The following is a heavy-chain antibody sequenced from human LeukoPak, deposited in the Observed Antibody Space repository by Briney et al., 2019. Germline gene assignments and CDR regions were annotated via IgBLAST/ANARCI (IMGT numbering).Heavy chain of an antibody. V-gene: IGHV4-31*03. D-gene: IGHD6-19*01. J-gene: IGHJ4*02. CDR2: IYYSGST. Sequence: RPSQTLSLTCTVSGGSISSGGYYWSWIRQHPGKGLEWIGYIYYSGSTYYNPSLKSRVTISVDTSKNQFSLKLSSVTAADTAVYYCARGAGLVPNPIDYWGQGTLVTVSS. CDR1: GGSISSGGYY. CDR3: ARGAGLVPNPIDY.